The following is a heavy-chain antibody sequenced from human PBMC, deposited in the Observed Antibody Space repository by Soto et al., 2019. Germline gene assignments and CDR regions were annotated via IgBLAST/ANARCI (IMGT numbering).Heavy chain of an antibody. CDR3: ARVRYSDNSGVDY. Sequence: SETLSLTCTVSGGSISSDDSYWSWIRQPPGKGLEWIGYIYYTGSTYYNPSLKSRVTISADTSKNQLSLNLNSVTAADTAVYYCARVRYSDNSGVDYWGQGTLVTVSS. J-gene: IGHJ4*02. CDR2: IYYTGST. D-gene: IGHD3-22*01. V-gene: IGHV4-30-4*01. CDR1: GGSISSDDSY.